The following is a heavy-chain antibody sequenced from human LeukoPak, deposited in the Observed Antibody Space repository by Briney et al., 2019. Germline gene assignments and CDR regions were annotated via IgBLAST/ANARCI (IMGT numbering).Heavy chain of an antibody. D-gene: IGHD3-22*01. V-gene: IGHV3-7*01. CDR3: ARKDSSPRSFDY. J-gene: IGHJ4*02. CDR1: GISFSNYW. Sequence: PGLSLRLSCAASGISFSNYWMIWVRQDPGDGLEGAANIKEDVSEKNYVESGKGRFTNARDNVLTSLYLQMSSRKGEDSAVYYCARKDSSPRSFDYWGRGTLVTVS. CDR2: IKEDVSEK.